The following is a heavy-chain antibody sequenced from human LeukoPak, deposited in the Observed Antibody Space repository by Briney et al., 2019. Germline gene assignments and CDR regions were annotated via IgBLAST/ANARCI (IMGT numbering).Heavy chain of an antibody. J-gene: IGHJ4*02. D-gene: IGHD4-17*01. V-gene: IGHV3-30*02. CDR2: IRYDGSNK. CDR1: GFTFSSYG. Sequence: PGRSLRLSSAASGFTFSSYGMHWVRQAPGKGLEWVAFIRYDGSNKYYADSVKGRFTISRDNSKNTLYLQMNSLRAEDTAVYYCAKVLYGVYYFDYWGQGTLVTVSS. CDR3: AKVLYGVYYFDY.